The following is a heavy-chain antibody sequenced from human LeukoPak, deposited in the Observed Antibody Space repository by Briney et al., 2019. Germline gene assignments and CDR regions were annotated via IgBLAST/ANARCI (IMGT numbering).Heavy chain of an antibody. CDR2: IYYSGST. CDR1: GGSISSYY. D-gene: IGHD1-26*01. CDR3: ARGGVGVNPTRLQH. J-gene: IGHJ1*01. Sequence: PSETLSLTCTVSGGSISSYYWSWIRQPPGKGPEWIGYIYYSGSTNYNPSLKSRVSISVDTSKNQFSLKLSSVTAADTAVYYCARGGVGVNPTRLQHWGQGTLVTVSS. V-gene: IGHV4-59*01.